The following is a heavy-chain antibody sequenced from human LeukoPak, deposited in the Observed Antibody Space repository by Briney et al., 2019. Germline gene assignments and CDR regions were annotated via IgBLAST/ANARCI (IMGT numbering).Heavy chain of an antibody. Sequence: GSSVTVSCKASGGTFSSYAISWVRQAPGQGLEWMGGIIPIFGTANYAQKFQGRVTITTDESTSTAYMELSSLRSEDTAVYYCAREYCSSTSCDFDWFDPWGQGTLVTVSS. V-gene: IGHV1-69*05. D-gene: IGHD2-2*01. CDR1: GGTFSSYA. CDR3: AREYCSSTSCDFDWFDP. J-gene: IGHJ5*02. CDR2: IIPIFGTA.